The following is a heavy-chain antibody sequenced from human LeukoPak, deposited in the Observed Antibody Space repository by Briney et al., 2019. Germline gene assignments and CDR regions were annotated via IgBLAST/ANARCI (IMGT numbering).Heavy chain of an antibody. V-gene: IGHV3-11*01. D-gene: IGHD6-19*01. J-gene: IGHJ4*02. CDR2: ISSSGSTI. CDR1: GFTFSDYY. Sequence: GGSLRLSCAASGFTFSDYYMSWIRQAPGKGLEWVSYISSSGSTIYYADSVKGRFTISRDNAKNSLYLQMNSLRAEDTAVYYCARDRRAVAGKTAFDYWGQGTLVTVSS. CDR3: ARDRRAVAGKTAFDY.